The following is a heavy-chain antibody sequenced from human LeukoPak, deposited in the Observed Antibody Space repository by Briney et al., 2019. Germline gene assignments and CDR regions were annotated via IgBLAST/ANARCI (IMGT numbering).Heavy chain of an antibody. D-gene: IGHD3-22*01. J-gene: IGHJ4*02. CDR1: GFTFSSYS. CDR3: AKHHRHSSGYYLFDY. Sequence: GGSLRLSCAASGFTFSSYSMNWVRQAPGKGLEWVSYISSSSSTIYYADSVKGRFTISRDNAKNSLYLQMNSLRAEDTAVYYCAKHHRHSSGYYLFDYWGQGTLVTVSS. CDR2: ISSSSSTI. V-gene: IGHV3-48*01.